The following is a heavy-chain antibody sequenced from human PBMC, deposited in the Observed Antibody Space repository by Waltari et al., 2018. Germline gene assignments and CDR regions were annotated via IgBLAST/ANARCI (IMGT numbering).Heavy chain of an antibody. V-gene: IGHV4-59*01. CDR3: ARSYYDYWSGYPFDR. CDR2: IYNSGST. J-gene: IGHJ4*02. CDR1: GGSISGYF. D-gene: IGHD3-3*01. Sequence: LQESGPGLVKPSETLSLTCTVSGGSISGYFWTWIRQPPGKGLEWIGHIYNSGSTTYNPAPNNRVTISEDTSNNQFSLRLSSVTAADTAVYFCARSYYDYWSGYPFDRWGQGTLVTVSS.